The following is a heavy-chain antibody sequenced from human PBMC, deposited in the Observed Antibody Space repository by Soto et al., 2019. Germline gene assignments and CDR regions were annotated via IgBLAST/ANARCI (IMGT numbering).Heavy chain of an antibody. J-gene: IGHJ4*02. Sequence: QVQLQESGPGLVKPSQTLSLTWTVSGGSISSGGYYWSWIGRHPGKGLEWIGYIYYSGSTYYNPSLKSRVTLSVDTSKNQFSLKLSSVTAADTAVYYCAREISYYDSSGYYYVYFDYWGQGTLVTVSS. CDR3: AREISYYDSSGYYYVYFDY. V-gene: IGHV4-31*02. CDR1: GGSISSGGYY. D-gene: IGHD3-22*01. CDR2: IYYSGST.